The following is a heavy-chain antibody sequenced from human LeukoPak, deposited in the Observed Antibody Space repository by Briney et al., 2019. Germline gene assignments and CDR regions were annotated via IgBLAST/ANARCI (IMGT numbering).Heavy chain of an antibody. CDR1: GFTFGAYG. CDR3: AREQYGSDDALDI. D-gene: IGHD3-10*01. Sequence: GGSLRPSCAASGFTFGAYGMHWVRQAPGKGLEWVAVIWYDGSNQYYVDSVEGRFTISRDNSKNTVHLQMNSLRVEDTAAYYCAREQYGSDDALDIWGQGTMVTVSS. J-gene: IGHJ3*02. V-gene: IGHV3-33*01. CDR2: IWYDGSNQ.